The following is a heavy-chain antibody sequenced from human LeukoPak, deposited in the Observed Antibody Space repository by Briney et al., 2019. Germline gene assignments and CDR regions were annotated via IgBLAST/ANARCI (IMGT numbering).Heavy chain of an antibody. Sequence: PSETLSLTCTVSGGSVSSGSYYWSWIRQPPGKGLEWIGYIYYSGSTNYNPSLKSRVTISVDTSKNQFSLKLSSVTAADTAVYYCAREVHTPLYTAFDIWGQGTMVTVSS. V-gene: IGHV4-61*01. J-gene: IGHJ3*02. CDR1: GGSVSSGSYY. D-gene: IGHD2-15*01. CDR2: IYYSGST. CDR3: AREVHTPLYTAFDI.